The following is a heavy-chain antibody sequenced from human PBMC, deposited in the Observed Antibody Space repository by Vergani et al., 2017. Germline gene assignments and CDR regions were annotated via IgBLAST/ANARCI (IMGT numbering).Heavy chain of an antibody. J-gene: IGHJ3*02. Sequence: VQLVQSGAEVKKPGESMKISCKGSGYSFTSYWIGWVRQMPGKGLEWMGIIYPGDSDTRYSPSFQGQVTISADKSISTAYLQWSSLKASDTAMYYCARKLGYCSSTSCLHAFDIWGQGTMVTVSS. CDR3: ARKLGYCSSTSCLHAFDI. CDR1: GYSFTSYW. V-gene: IGHV5-51*01. D-gene: IGHD2-2*01. CDR2: IYPGDSDT.